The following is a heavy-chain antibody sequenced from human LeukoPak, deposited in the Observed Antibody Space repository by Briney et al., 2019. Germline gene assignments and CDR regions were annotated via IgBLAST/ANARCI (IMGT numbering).Heavy chain of an antibody. CDR1: GGSISSGDYY. CDR2: IYYSGST. Sequence: LSQTLSLTCTVSGGSISSGDYYWSWIRQPPGKGLEWIGYIYYSGSTNYNPSLKSRVTISVDTSKNQFSLKLSSVTAADTAVYYCAGRGWRGSGSSQELVDYWGQGTLVTVSS. V-gene: IGHV4-30-4*01. D-gene: IGHD3-10*01. J-gene: IGHJ4*02. CDR3: AGRGWRGSGSSQELVDY.